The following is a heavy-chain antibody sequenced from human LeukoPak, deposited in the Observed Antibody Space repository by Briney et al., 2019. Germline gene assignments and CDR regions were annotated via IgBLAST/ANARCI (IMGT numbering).Heavy chain of an antibody. J-gene: IGHJ3*02. CDR2: IYYGGST. D-gene: IGHD3-22*01. V-gene: IGHV4-59*01. Sequence: SETLSLTCTVSGGSISSYYWSWIRQPPGKGLEWIGYIYYGGSTNYNPSLKSRVTISVDTSKNQFSLKLSSVTAADTAVYYCARADDSSGSDAFDIWGQGTMVTVSS. CDR1: GGSISSYY. CDR3: ARADDSSGSDAFDI.